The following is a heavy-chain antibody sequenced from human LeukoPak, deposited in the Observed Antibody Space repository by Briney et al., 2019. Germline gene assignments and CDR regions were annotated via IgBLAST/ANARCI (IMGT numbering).Heavy chain of an antibody. CDR2: ISSSGSTI. D-gene: IGHD2-2*01. CDR3: ARDLCSSTSCYGFPYYGMDV. V-gene: IGHV3-48*03. J-gene: IGHJ6*02. Sequence: GGSLRLSCAASGFTFSSYEMNWVRQAPGKGLERVSYISSSGSTIYYADSVKGRFTISRDNAKNSLYLQMNSLRAEDTAVYYCARDLCSSTSCYGFPYYGMDVWGQGATVTVSS. CDR1: GFTFSSYE.